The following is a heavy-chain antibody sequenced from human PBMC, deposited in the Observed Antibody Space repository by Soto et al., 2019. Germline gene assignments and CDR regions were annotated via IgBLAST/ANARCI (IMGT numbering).Heavy chain of an antibody. CDR2: IKEDGSEK. Sequence: PGGSLRLSCAASGFTFSSYWMSWVRQAPGRGLEWVGNIKEDGSEKYYVDSVNGRFTVSRDNAKNSLYLQMNSLRAEDTAVYYCARATGADKEDYWGQGTLVTSPQ. D-gene: IGHD3-10*01. CDR1: GFTFSSYW. V-gene: IGHV3-7*04. CDR3: ARATGADKEDY. J-gene: IGHJ4*02.